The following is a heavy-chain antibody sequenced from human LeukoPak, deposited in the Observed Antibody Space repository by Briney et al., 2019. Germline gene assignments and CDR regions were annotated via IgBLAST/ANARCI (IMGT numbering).Heavy chain of an antibody. J-gene: IGHJ4*02. CDR1: GFTFSSYG. CDR3: AKSTIFGVAPVDY. D-gene: IGHD3-3*01. CDR2: IWCDGSNK. V-gene: IGHV3-33*06. Sequence: GGSLRLSCAASGFTFSSYGMHWVRQAPGKGLEWVAVIWCDGSNKYYADSVKGRFTISRDNSKNTLYLQMNSLRAEDTAVYYCAKSTIFGVAPVDYWGQGTLVTVSS.